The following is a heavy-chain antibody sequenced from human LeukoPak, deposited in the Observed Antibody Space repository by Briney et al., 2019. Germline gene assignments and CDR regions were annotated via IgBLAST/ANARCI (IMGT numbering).Heavy chain of an antibody. V-gene: IGHV4-38-2*01. CDR3: SRVPAAIGGFDL. Sequence: SETLSLTCAVSGYSISSGYYWGWIRQPPGKGLEWIGSVYHSGSTYYNPSLKSRVTISVDTSKNQFSLKLSSLTAADTAVYYCSRVPAAIGGFDLWGQGTLVTVSS. D-gene: IGHD2-2*01. CDR2: VYHSGST. CDR1: GYSISSGYY. J-gene: IGHJ5*02.